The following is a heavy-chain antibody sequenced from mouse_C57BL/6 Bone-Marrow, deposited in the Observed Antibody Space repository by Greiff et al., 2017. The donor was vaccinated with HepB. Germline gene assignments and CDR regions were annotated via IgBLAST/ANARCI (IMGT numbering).Heavy chain of an antibody. D-gene: IGHD1-1*01. Sequence: DVMLVESGGGLVKPGGSLKLSCAASGFTFSDYGMHWVRQAPEKGLEWVAYISSGSSTIYYADTVKGRFTISRDNAKNTLFLQMTSLRSEDTAMYYCARPYYYGSSPIAYWGQGTLVTVSA. CDR2: ISSGSSTI. CDR1: GFTFSDYG. CDR3: ARPYYYGSSPIAY. V-gene: IGHV5-17*01. J-gene: IGHJ3*01.